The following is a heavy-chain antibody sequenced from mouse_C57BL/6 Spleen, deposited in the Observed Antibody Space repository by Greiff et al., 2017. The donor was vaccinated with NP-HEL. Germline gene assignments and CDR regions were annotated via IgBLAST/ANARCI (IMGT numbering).Heavy chain of an antibody. V-gene: IGHV5-12*01. D-gene: IGHD3-2*02. CDR1: GFTFSDYY. J-gene: IGHJ2*01. CDR2: ISNGGGST. Sequence: EVKLMESGGGLVQPGGSLKLSCAASGFTFSDYYMYWVRQTPEKRLEWVAYISNGGGSTYYPDTVKGRFTISRDNAKNTLYLQMSRLKSEDTAMYYCARRTAQAYFDYWGQGTTLTVSS. CDR3: ARRTAQAYFDY.